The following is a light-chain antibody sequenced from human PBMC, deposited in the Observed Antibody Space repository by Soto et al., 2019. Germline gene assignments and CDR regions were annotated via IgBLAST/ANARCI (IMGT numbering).Light chain of an antibody. CDR2: YDS. CDR1: NIGSKS. CDR3: QLWDSRSDHPV. Sequence: VVTQPPSVSVAPGKTARITCGGNNIGSKSVHWYQQKPGQAPVVVIYYDSDRPSGIPERFSGSNSGDTATLTISRVEVGDEADYYCQLWDSRSDHPVFGGGTKLTVL. J-gene: IGLJ2*01. V-gene: IGLV3-21*04.